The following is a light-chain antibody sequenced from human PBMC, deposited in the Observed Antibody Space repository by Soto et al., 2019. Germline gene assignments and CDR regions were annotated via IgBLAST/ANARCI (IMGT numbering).Light chain of an antibody. CDR1: QGISSY. Sequence: IQMTQSPSSLSAFVGDRVTITCRASQGISSYLAWYQQKPGKAPKLLIYAASTLQSGVPSRLSGSGSGTDFTLTISCLQSEDFATYYCQQYYSYPQTFGQGTKVDIK. V-gene: IGKV1-8*01. J-gene: IGKJ1*01. CDR3: QQYYSYPQT. CDR2: AAS.